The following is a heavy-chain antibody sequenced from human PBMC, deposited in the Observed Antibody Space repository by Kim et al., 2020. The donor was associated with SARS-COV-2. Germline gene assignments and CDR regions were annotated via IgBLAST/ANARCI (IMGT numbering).Heavy chain of an antibody. D-gene: IGHD1-20*01. CDR2: IYTSGST. CDR3: AGASITGTTYYPYYFDY. V-gene: IGHV4-4*07. CDR1: GGSISSYY. Sequence: SETLSLTCTVSGGSISSYYWSWIRQPAGKGLEWIGRIYTSGSTNYNPSLKSRVTMSVDTSKNQFSLKLSSVTAADTAVYYCAGASITGTTYYPYYFDYWGQGTLVTVSS. J-gene: IGHJ4*02.